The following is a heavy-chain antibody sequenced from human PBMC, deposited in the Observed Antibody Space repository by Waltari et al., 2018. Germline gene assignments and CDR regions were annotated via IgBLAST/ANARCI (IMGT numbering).Heavy chain of an antibody. Sequence: QVXLXXSGGXVFXPGTSLRLSCAAXGFPFSAYGIHWVRQAPGTGLGWVAIXSYDGXKEYYXDSVRGRSTIXRDNSQNTVSLQLNSLRXEDTAIYYXEXQTXYSDSPTYPLGXWGQGTLVTVSS. CDR2: XSYDGXKE. V-gene: IGHV3-30*18. J-gene: IGHJ4*02. CDR1: GFPFSAYG. CDR3: EXQTXYSDSPTYPLGX. D-gene: IGHD3-22*01.